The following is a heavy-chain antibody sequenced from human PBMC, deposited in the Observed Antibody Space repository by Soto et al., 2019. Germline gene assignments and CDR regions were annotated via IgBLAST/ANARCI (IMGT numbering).Heavy chain of an antibody. Sequence: GGSLRLSCAASGFTFSTYGMHWVRQPPGKGLEWVAVIWYDGSNKYYADSVKGRFTISRDNSKNTLYLQMNSLRAEDTAVYYCAKSPGLITVITFFDYCGQGSPVTVSS. D-gene: IGHD3-16*01. CDR1: GFTFSTYG. V-gene: IGHV3-33*06. CDR3: AKSPGLITVITFFDY. J-gene: IGHJ4*02. CDR2: IWYDGSNK.